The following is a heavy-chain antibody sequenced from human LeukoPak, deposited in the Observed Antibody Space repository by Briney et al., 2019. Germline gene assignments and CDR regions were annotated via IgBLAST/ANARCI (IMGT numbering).Heavy chain of an antibody. Sequence: SETLSLTCTVSGGSISSSSYYWGWIRQPPGKGLEWIGSIYYSGSTYYNPSLKSRVTISVDTSKNQFSLKLSSVTAADTAVYYCARHQAGSGCFDYWGQGTLVTVSS. D-gene: IGHD6-19*01. CDR3: ARHQAGSGCFDY. CDR2: IYYSGST. CDR1: GGSISSSSYY. J-gene: IGHJ4*02. V-gene: IGHV4-39*01.